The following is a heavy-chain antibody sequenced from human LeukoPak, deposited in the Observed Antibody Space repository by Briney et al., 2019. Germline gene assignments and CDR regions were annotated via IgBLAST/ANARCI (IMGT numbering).Heavy chain of an antibody. CDR1: GYSLSSYG. J-gene: IGHJ6*02. D-gene: IGHD2-2*01. V-gene: IGHV1-18*01. CDR3: ARAHGSPYIVVVPAAHYYYYGMDV. Sequence: ASVTVSFMSSGYSLSSYGSCWVRQAPGQGLEWMGWISAYNGNTNYAQKLRGRVTITTDTSTSTAYMELRSLRSDDTAVYYCARAHGSPYIVVVPAAHYYYYGMDVWGQGTTVTVSS. CDR2: ISAYNGNT.